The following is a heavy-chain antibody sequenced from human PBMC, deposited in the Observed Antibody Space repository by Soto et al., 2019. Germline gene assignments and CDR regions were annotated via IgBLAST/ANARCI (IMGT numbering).Heavy chain of an antibody. CDR1: GYTFTSYY. CDR2: INADNGNT. Sequence: ASVKVSCKASGYTFTSYYMHWVRQAPGQRLEWMGWINADNGNTKYSQKFQGRVTITRDTSTSTAYMELSSLRSEDTAVYYCARPDSSGWYFDYWGQGTLVTVSS. D-gene: IGHD6-19*01. CDR3: ARPDSSGWYFDY. V-gene: IGHV1-3*01. J-gene: IGHJ4*02.